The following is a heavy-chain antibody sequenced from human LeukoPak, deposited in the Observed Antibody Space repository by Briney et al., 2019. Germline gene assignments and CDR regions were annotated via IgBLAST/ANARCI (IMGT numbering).Heavy chain of an antibody. CDR3: AREQADCSGGSCYGVLDY. CDR1: GGTFSSYA. D-gene: IGHD2-15*01. V-gene: IGHV1-69*13. J-gene: IGHJ4*02. CDR2: IIPIFGTA. Sequence: SVRVSCKASGGTFSSYAISWVRQAPGQGLEWMGGIIPIFGTANYAQKFQGRVTITADESTSTAYMELSSLRSEDAAVYYCAREQADCSGGSCYGVLDYWGQGTLVTVSS.